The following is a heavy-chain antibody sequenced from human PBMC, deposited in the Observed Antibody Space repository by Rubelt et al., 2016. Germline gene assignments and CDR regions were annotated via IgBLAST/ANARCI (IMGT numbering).Heavy chain of an antibody. Sequence: GISWNSGSIGYADSVKGRFTISRDNAKNSLYLQMNSLRAEDTAVYYCAREIKADYDILTGYKTRFDYWGQGTLVTVSS. D-gene: IGHD3-9*01. CDR2: ISWNSGSI. V-gene: IGHV3-9*01. J-gene: IGHJ4*02. CDR3: AREIKADYDILTGYKTRFDY.